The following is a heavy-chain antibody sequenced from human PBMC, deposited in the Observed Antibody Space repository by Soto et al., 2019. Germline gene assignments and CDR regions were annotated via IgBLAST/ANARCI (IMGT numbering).Heavy chain of an antibody. V-gene: IGHV1-69*01. CDR2: IIPIFGTA. CDR3: AREGGPWDYGDPRAGFDI. CDR1: GGTFSSYA. J-gene: IGHJ3*02. Sequence: QVQLVQSGAEVKKPGSSVKVSCKASGGTFSSYAISWVRQAPGQGLEWMGGIIPIFGTANYAQKFQGRFTITADDSTSTAYMALSSLRSEDTAVYYFAREGGPWDYGDPRAGFDIWGQGTMVTVSS. D-gene: IGHD4-17*01.